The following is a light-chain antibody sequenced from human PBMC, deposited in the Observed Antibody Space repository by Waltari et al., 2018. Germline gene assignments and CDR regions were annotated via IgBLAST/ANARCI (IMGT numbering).Light chain of an antibody. CDR2: WAS. V-gene: IGKV4-1*01. Sequence: DIVMPQSPDSLAVSQGGRATIHCRSSQSILNGYNNEDCLAWYQRKPGQPPKLLIFWASTRESGVPDRFSGGRSGSDFTLTITSLRPEDVALYFCQQYFSRPFSFGGGNKVEIK. J-gene: IGKJ4*01. CDR3: QQYFSRPFS. CDR1: QSILNGYNNEDC.